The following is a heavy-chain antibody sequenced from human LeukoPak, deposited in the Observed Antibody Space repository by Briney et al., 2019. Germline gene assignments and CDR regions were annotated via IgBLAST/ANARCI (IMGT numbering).Heavy chain of an antibody. V-gene: IGHV3-23*01. CDR3: AKDTGRRVSSYFDY. Sequence: PGGSLRLSCAASGFTFSGYAMSWVRQAPGKGLEWVSAVSGSGDSTYYADSVKGRFTISRDNSKNTLYLQMNSLRADDTAIYYCAKDTGRRVSSYFDYWGQGTLVTVSS. CDR2: VSGSGDST. CDR1: GFTFSGYA. D-gene: IGHD6-6*01. J-gene: IGHJ4*02.